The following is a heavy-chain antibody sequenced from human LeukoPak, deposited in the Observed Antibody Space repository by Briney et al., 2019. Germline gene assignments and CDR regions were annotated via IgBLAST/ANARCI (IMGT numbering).Heavy chain of an antibody. J-gene: IGHJ3*02. Sequence: SVKVSCKASGGTFSSYAISWVRQAPGQGLEWMGRIIPILGIANYAQKFQGRVTITADKSTSTAYMELSSLRSEDTAVYYCARDKGLAYCGGDCYSVGGHDAFDIWGQGTMVTVSS. D-gene: IGHD2-21*02. CDR1: GGTFSSYA. V-gene: IGHV1-69*04. CDR2: IIPILGIA. CDR3: ARDKGLAYCGGDCYSVGGHDAFDI.